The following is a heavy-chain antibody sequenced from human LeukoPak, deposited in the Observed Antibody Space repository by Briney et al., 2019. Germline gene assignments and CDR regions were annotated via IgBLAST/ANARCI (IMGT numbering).Heavy chain of an antibody. Sequence: PSETLSLTCAVYGGSFSGYHWSWIRQPPGKGLEWIGEINHSGSTNYNPSLKSRVTISVDTSKNQFSLKLSSVTAADTAVYYCARGMYYDSSGYYLNWFDPWGQGTLVTVSS. J-gene: IGHJ5*02. D-gene: IGHD3-22*01. CDR2: INHSGST. CDR3: ARGMYYDSSGYYLNWFDP. CDR1: GGSFSGYH. V-gene: IGHV4-34*01.